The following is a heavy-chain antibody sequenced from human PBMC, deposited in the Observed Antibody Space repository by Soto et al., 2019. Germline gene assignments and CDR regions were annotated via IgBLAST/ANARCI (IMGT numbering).Heavy chain of an antibody. J-gene: IGHJ3*02. V-gene: IGHV4-31*03. Sequence: QVHLQESGPGLVKPSQTLSLTCTVSGGSLTSNGYYWSWIRQRPEKGLEWLGYIYYSGTTHFNPSLKGRLSISMGTSNNQFSLNLTSVTAADTAVYFCARDLLYRAVFEIWGQGTLVTVSA. CDR3: ARDLLYRAVFEI. D-gene: IGHD3-3*01. CDR2: IYYSGTT. CDR1: GGSLTSNGYY.